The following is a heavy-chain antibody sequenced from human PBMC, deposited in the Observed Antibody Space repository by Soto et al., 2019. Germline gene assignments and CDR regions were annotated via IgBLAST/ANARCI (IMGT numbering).Heavy chain of an antibody. CDR3: ARSRRYYYDSSGSLDAFDI. CDR2: IIPIFGTA. V-gene: IGHV1-69*01. D-gene: IGHD3-22*01. J-gene: IGHJ3*02. Sequence: QVQLVQSGAEVKKPGSSVKVSCKASGGTFSSYAISWVRQAPGQGLEWMGGIIPIFGTANYAQKFQGRVTITADESTSTAYMELSSLRSEDTAVYCCARSRRYYYDSSGSLDAFDIWGQGTMVTVSS. CDR1: GGTFSSYA.